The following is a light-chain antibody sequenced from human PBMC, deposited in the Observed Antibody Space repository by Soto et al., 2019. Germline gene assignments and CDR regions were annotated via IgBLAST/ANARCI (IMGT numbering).Light chain of an antibody. CDR1: QYISNY. CDR3: QQYDNLPLT. Sequence: DIRMTQSPSSLSASVGDRVTITCQASQYISNYLNWYQQKPGKAPRLLIYDAYNLETGVPSRFSGSGSGTDFTFTISSLQPEDVATYYCQQYDNLPLTFGPGTKVDIE. CDR2: DAY. J-gene: IGKJ3*01. V-gene: IGKV1-33*01.